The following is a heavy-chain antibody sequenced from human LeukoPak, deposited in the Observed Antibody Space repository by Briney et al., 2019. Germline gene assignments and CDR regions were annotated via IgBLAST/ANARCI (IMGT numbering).Heavy chain of an antibody. CDR2: IFYSGST. J-gene: IGHJ3*02. Sequence: SETLSLTCTVSGGSISTYYWSWLRQPPGKGVEGIGYIFYSGSTNYNPSLKSRVTISVDTSKNQFSLKLSSVTAADTAVYYCGRGFYVAKNAGVFDMWGQGTMVAVSS. D-gene: IGHD3-16*01. CDR3: GRGFYVAKNAGVFDM. CDR1: GGSISTYY. V-gene: IGHV4-59*01.